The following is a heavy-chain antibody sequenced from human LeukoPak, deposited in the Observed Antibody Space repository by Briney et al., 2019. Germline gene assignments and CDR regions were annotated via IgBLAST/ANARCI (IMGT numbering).Heavy chain of an antibody. CDR2: ISSSGSSI. CDR1: GFTFSDYY. J-gene: IGHJ3*01. Sequence: GGSLRLSCAASGFTFSDYYMSWIRQAPGKGLEWISYISSSGSSIYYADFVKGRFTISRDNTKNSLYLQMNSLRAEDTAVYYCAKDGVYNGERGAFDVWGQGTMVTVSS. D-gene: IGHD2-8*01. CDR3: AKDGVYNGERGAFDV. V-gene: IGHV3-11*01.